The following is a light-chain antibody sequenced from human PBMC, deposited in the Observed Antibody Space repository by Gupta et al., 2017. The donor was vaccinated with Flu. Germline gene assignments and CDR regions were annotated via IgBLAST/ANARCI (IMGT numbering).Light chain of an antibody. V-gene: IGKV1-12*01. CDR2: AAS. CDR1: RDISNW. CDR3: QQSNSFPFT. Sequence: DIQMTQSPSSVSASVGDRVTITCRASRDISNWLVWYQQKPGKAPKLLIYAASNLQSWVPSRFSGSGSGTDFTLTINSLQPEDFATYYCQQSNSFPFTFGPGTKVDIK. J-gene: IGKJ3*01.